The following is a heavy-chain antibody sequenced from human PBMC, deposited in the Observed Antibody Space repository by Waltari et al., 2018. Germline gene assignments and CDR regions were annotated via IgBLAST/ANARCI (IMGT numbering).Heavy chain of an antibody. CDR1: GYTFTGYA. D-gene: IGHD3-22*01. CDR3: LRDSSGSHFDY. J-gene: IGHJ4*02. V-gene: IGHV1-2*06. CDR2: INPKNGDT. Sequence: LVQSGAEVKKPGASVKVSCKASGYTFTGYAILWVRQAPGQGLEWMGRINPKNGDTHYAQKGQGRVAMTTDTSTNTAFMELHSLRSDDTAVYYCLRDSSGSHFDYWGQGTLVTVSS.